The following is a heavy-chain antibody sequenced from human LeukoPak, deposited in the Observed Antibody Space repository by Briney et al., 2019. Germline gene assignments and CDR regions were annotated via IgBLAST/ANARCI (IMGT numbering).Heavy chain of an antibody. CDR1: GYSFSSYW. V-gene: IGHV5-51*01. CDR2: IYPGDSDT. CDR3: ARRMPTLEYFEY. D-gene: IGHD2-2*01. J-gene: IGHJ4*02. Sequence: GESLKISCKGSGYSFSSYWVAWVRQMPGKGPEWMGIIYPGDSDTRYSPSFQGQVTISADKSISTAFLQWSSLKASDTAMYYCARRMPTLEYFEYWGQGTPVTVSS.